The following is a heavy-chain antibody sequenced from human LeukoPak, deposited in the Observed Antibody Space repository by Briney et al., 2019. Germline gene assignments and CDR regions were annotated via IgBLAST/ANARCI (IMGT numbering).Heavy chain of an antibody. Sequence: GGSLRLSCAASVFTFSSYAMHWVRQAPGKGLEWGAVISYDGGITNYADSVKGRFTISRDNSKNTLYLQLNSLRAEDAAVYYCARDSTYYYASGSSGPHYFDYWGQGTLVTVSS. D-gene: IGHD3-10*01. J-gene: IGHJ4*02. CDR3: ARDSTYYYASGSSGPHYFDY. CDR2: ISYDGGIT. CDR1: VFTFSSYA. V-gene: IGHV3-30*01.